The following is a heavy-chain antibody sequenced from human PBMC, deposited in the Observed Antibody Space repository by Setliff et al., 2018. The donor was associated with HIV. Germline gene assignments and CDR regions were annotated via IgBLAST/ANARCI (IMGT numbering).Heavy chain of an antibody. CDR3: IRRRRAPGTADLESY. CDR2: IYPGDSDT. V-gene: IGHV5-51*01. CDR1: GYNFNTYW. D-gene: IGHD2-21*02. Sequence: PGESLKISCRAFGYNFNTYWIDWVRQMPGKGLEWMGTIYPGDSDTRYSPSFQGQVTISADRSITTAYLRWTSLKVSDTAMYYCIRRRRAPGTADLESYWGQGTLVTVSS. J-gene: IGHJ4*02.